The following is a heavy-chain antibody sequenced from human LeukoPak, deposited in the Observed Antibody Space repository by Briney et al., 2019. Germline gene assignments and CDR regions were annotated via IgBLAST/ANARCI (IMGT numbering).Heavy chain of an antibody. J-gene: IGHJ4*02. D-gene: IGHD6-19*01. CDR2: IYYSGST. Sequence: SETLSLTCTVSGGSISSNYWSWIRQPPGKGLESIGYIYYSGSTNYNPSLKSRVTMSVDTTKNQFSLKVSSVTAADTAVYYCAKLVSSGWYYDYWGQGTLVTVSS. CDR1: GGSISSNY. CDR3: AKLVSSGWYYDY. V-gene: IGHV4-59*08.